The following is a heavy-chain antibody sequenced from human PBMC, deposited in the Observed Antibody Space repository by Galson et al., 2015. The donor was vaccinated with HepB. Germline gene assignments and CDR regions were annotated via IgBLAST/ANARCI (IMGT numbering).Heavy chain of an antibody. CDR1: GYSFTSYW. CDR3: ARLLGYCSGGSCYSDS. V-gene: IGHV5-10-1*01. J-gene: IGHJ4*02. CDR2: IDPSDSYT. Sequence: QSGAEVKKPGESLRISCKGSGYSFTSYWISWVRQMPGKGLEWMGRIDPSDSYTNYSPSFQGHVTISAGKSISTAYLQWSSLKASDTAMYYCARLLGYCSGGSCYSDSWGQGTLVTVSS. D-gene: IGHD2-15*01.